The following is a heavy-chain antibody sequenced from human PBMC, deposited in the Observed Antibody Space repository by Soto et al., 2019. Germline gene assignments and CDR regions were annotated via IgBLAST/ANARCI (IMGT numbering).Heavy chain of an antibody. J-gene: IGHJ6*02. CDR2: MNPNSGNT. CDR3: AREKTSYGMDV. CDR1: GYTFTSYD. V-gene: IGHV1-8*01. Sequence: QVQLVQSGAEVKKPGASVKVSCKASGYTFTSYDINWVRQATGQGLEWMGWMNPNSGNTGYAQKFQGSVTMTRNTFISTAYMALSSLRPEEPAVYYCAREKTSYGMDVWGQGTTVTVSS.